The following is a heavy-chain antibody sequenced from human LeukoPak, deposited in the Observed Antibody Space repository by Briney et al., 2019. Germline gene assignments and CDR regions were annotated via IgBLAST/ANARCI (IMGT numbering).Heavy chain of an antibody. J-gene: IGHJ6*04. Sequence: PGGSLRLSCAASGFTFSSYAMHWVRQAPGKGLEWVAVIWYDGSNKYYADSVKGRFTISRDNSKNTLYLQMNSLRAEDTAVYYCARVETEVLWFGELSYPYGMDVWGKGTTVTVSS. CDR3: ARVETEVLWFGELSYPYGMDV. D-gene: IGHD3-10*01. CDR2: IWYDGSNK. CDR1: GFTFSSYA. V-gene: IGHV3-33*08.